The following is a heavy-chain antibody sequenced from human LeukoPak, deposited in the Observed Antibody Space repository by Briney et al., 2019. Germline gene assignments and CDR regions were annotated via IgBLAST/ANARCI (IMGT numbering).Heavy chain of an antibody. J-gene: IGHJ4*02. CDR3: AKDWGEYFDYVWGSFTSFDS. CDR1: GFTFSDYY. D-gene: IGHD3-16*01. CDR2: ISGSGHRT. Sequence: PGGSLRLSCAASGFTFSDYYMSWIRQAPGKGLEWVSGISGSGHRTYYADSVKGRFTISRDNSKSTLYLQMNSLRAEDTAVYHCAKDWGEYFDYVWGSFTSFDSWGQGTLVTVSS. V-gene: IGHV3-23*01.